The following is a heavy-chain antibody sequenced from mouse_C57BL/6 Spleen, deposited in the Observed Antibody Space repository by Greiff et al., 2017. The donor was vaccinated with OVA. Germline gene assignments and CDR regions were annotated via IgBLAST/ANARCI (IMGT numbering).Heavy chain of an antibody. D-gene: IGHD1-1*01. CDR1: GYTFTSYW. CDR3: AREFDYYGSSYGGYFDY. V-gene: IGHV1-52*01. CDR2: IDPSDSET. J-gene: IGHJ2*01. Sequence: VQLQQPGAELVRPGSSVKLSCKASGYTFTSYWMHWVKQRPIQGLEWIGNIDPSDSETHYNQKFKDKATLTVDKSSSTAYMQLSSLTSEDSAVYYCAREFDYYGSSYGGYFDYWGQGTTLTVSS.